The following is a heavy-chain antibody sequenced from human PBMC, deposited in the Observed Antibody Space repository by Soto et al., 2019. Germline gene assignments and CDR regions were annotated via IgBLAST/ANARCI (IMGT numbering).Heavy chain of an antibody. CDR3: ARDRGYNWNYGWFDP. V-gene: IGHV1-18*01. CDR1: GYTFISYG. Sequence: QVQLVQSGAEVKKPGASVKVSCKASGYTFISYGISWVRQAPGQGLEWMGRISGYNGNTNYAQKLQGRVTMTTNTSTSTAYMELRNLRSDATAVYYCARDRGYNWNYGWFDPWGQGTLVTVSS. D-gene: IGHD1-7*01. CDR2: ISGYNGNT. J-gene: IGHJ5*02.